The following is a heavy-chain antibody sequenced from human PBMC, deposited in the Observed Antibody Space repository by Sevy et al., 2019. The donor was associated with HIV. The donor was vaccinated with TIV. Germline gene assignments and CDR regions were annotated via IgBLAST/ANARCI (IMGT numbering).Heavy chain of an antibody. CDR2: IKSKTDGGNT. Sequence: GGSLRLSCAASGFTFSNAWMSWVRQAPGKGLEWVGRIKSKTDGGNTDYAAPVKGRFTISRDDSKNTLYLQMNSLKTEDTAVYYCTTHLYGSFDYWGQGTLVTVSS. CDR1: GFTFSNAW. D-gene: IGHD3-10*01. V-gene: IGHV3-15*01. J-gene: IGHJ4*02. CDR3: TTHLYGSFDY.